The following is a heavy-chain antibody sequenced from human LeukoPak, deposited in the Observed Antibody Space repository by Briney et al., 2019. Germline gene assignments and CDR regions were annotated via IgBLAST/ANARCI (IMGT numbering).Heavy chain of an antibody. D-gene: IGHD3-22*01. Sequence: GGSLRLSCTASGFTFNNYAMYWVRQAPRKGLEWVAGIKGWFTISRDNSKNTVYLQMDSLRGEDTALYYCTKTTTGYSSGQYPGWPADHWGQGALVTVSS. CDR3: TKTTTGYSSGQYPGWPADH. J-gene: IGHJ1*01. V-gene: IGHV3-23*01. CDR2: I. CDR1: GFTFNNYA.